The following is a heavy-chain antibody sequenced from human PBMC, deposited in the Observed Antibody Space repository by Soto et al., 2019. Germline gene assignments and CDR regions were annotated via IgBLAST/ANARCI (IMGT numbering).Heavy chain of an antibody. CDR1: GGSISSYY. Sequence: PSETLSLTCTVSGGSISSYYWSWIRQPPGKGLEWIGYIYYSGSTNYNPSLKSRVTISVDTSKNQFSLKLSSVTAADTAVYYCARGGGFCSGGSCYSGAFDYWGQGTLVTVSS. J-gene: IGHJ4*02. CDR3: ARGGGFCSGGSCYSGAFDY. CDR2: IYYSGST. D-gene: IGHD2-15*01. V-gene: IGHV4-59*12.